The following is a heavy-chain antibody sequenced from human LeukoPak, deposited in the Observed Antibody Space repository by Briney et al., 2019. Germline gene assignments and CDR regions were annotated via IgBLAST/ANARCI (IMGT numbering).Heavy chain of an antibody. V-gene: IGHV4-39*01. Sequence: GSLRLSCAASGFTFSSYGMSWIRQPPGKGLEWIGSIYYSGSTYYNPSLKSRVTISVDTSKNQFSLKLSSVTAADTAVYYCARFLSGNWNDNHFDYWGQGTLVTVSS. CDR3: ARFLSGNWNDNHFDY. D-gene: IGHD1-1*01. J-gene: IGHJ4*02. CDR1: GFTFSSYG. CDR2: IYYSGST.